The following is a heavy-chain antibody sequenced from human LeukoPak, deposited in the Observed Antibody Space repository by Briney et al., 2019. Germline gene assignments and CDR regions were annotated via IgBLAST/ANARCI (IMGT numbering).Heavy chain of an antibody. CDR1: GYTFTGYY. CDR3: ARDSGSSWFSYYYYYYMDV. D-gene: IGHD6-13*01. CDR2: INPNSGGT. J-gene: IGHJ6*03. Sequence: ASVKVSCKASGYTFTGYYMHWVRQAPGQGLEWMGWINPNSGGTNYAQKFQGRVTMTRGTSISTAYMELSRLRSDDTAVYYCARDSGSSWFSYYYYYYMDVWGKGTTVTVSS. V-gene: IGHV1-2*02.